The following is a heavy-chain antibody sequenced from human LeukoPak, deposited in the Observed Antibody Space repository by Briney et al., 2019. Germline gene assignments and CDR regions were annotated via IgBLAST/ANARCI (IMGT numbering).Heavy chain of an antibody. Sequence: LSGGSLRLSCAASGFTFSSYSMNWVRQAPGKGLEWVSHITASGTAMFYADSVKGRFTISRDNAKNSLYLQMNSLRDEDTAVYYCARAEYCSSTSCLYYYGMDVWGQGTTVTVSS. CDR1: GFTFSSYS. D-gene: IGHD2-2*01. V-gene: IGHV3-48*02. CDR3: ARAEYCSSTSCLYYYGMDV. J-gene: IGHJ6*02. CDR2: ITASGTAM.